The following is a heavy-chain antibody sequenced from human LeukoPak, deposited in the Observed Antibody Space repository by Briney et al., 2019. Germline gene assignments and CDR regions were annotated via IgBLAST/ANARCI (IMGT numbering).Heavy chain of an antibody. CDR1: GGSISNYY. CDR2: IYYSGST. J-gene: IGHJ5*01. CDR3: ARAAGSGAYYNGFDS. Sequence: SETLSLTCTVSGGSISNYYWSWIRQPPGKRLEWIGHIYYSGSTNYNSSLKSRVTISAEMSKNQFSLNLSSVTAADSAVYYCARAAGSGAYYNGFDSWGQGTLVTVYS. D-gene: IGHD3-10*01. V-gene: IGHV4-59*01.